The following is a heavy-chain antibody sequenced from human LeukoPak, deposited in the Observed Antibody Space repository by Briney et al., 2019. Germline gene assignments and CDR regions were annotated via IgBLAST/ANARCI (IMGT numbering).Heavy chain of an antibody. CDR1: GYIFTSNY. CDR2: INPSGGST. Sequence: GASVKLSCKASGYIFTSNYIPWVRQAPGQGLEWMLIINPSGGSTNYAQKLQGRVTMTRDTSTSTVYMELSSMRSEDTAVYYCARDTDYGDDSWFDPWGQGTLVTVSS. V-gene: IGHV1-46*04. D-gene: IGHD4-17*01. J-gene: IGHJ5*02. CDR3: ARDTDYGDDSWFDP.